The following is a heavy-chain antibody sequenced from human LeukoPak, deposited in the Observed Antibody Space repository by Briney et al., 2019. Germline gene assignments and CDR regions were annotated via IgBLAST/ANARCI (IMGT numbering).Heavy chain of an antibody. CDR2: IYSGGST. J-gene: IGHJ4*02. CDR1: GFTVSSNY. CDR3: ARDRSPEWFGELNY. V-gene: IGHV3-66*01. Sequence: PGGSLRLSCAASGFTVSSNYMSWVRQAPGKGLEWVSVIYSGGSTYYADSVKGRFTISRDNSKNTLYLQMGSLRAEDMAVYYCARDRSPEWFGELNYWGQGTLVTVSS. D-gene: IGHD3-10*01.